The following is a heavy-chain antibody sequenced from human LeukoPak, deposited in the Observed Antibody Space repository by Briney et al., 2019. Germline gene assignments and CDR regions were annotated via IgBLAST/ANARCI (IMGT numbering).Heavy chain of an antibody. J-gene: IGHJ5*02. CDR2: IYPGDSRT. V-gene: IGHV5-51*01. CDR3: ACREFTSTWSYP. Sequence: GESLKISCKGIGYSFTSYWIGWVRQMPGKGMEWMGVIYPGDSRTRYNPSFQGQVTISVNKSINTAYLQWVSLKAPDTAMYYCACREFTSTWSYPWGQGTLVTVSS. D-gene: IGHD2-2*01. CDR1: GYSFTSYW.